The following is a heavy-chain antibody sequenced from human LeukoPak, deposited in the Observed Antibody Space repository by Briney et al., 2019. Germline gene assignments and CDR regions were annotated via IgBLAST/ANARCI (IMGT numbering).Heavy chain of an antibody. J-gene: IGHJ6*02. Sequence: SVTLSFTASGGTFSIYAISWVRQAPGQGLEWMGGIIPNFGKANYAQKFQGRVTITADEFTSTAYMELSSLRSEHTAVYYCARDPQLEFCSSTSCYGEVDVWGQGTTVTASS. CDR3: ARDPQLEFCSSTSCYGEVDV. D-gene: IGHD2-2*01. CDR1: GGTFSIYA. V-gene: IGHV1-69*13. CDR2: IIPNFGKA.